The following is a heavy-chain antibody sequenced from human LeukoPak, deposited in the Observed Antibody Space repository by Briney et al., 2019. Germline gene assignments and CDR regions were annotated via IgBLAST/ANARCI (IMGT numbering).Heavy chain of an antibody. CDR3: VKDHGAYYYASGSNFDY. Sequence: GGSLRLSCSASGFTFSSYAMHWVRQAPGKGLEYVSAISSNGGTTYYAESVKGRFTISRDNSKNTLFLQMSSLRAEDAAVYYCVKDHGAYYYASGSNFDYWGQGTLVTVSS. V-gene: IGHV3-64D*06. CDR2: ISSNGGTT. J-gene: IGHJ4*02. D-gene: IGHD3-10*01. CDR1: GFTFSSYA.